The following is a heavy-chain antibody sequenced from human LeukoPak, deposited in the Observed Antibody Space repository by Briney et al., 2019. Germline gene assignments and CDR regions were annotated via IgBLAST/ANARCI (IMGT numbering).Heavy chain of an antibody. CDR2: ISSGSSYI. J-gene: IGHJ4*02. CDR3: AGFDCYGSESYYNHFDS. CDR1: GFTFSSYT. D-gene: IGHD3-10*01. V-gene: IGHV3-21*01. Sequence: GGSLRLSCAASGFTFSSYTMNWVRQAPGKGLEWVSIISSGSSYIHYADSVKGRFTISRDNAKNSLYLQMNSLRAEDTAVYYCAGFDCYGSESYYNHFDSWGQGTLVTVSS.